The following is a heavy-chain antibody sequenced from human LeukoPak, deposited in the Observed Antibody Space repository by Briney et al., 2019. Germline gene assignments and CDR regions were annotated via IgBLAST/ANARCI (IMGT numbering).Heavy chain of an antibody. Sequence: PGGSLRLSCAASGFTFSSYEMNWVRQAPGKGLEWVSYISSSGSTIYYADSVKGRFTISRDNAKNSLYLQMNSLRAEDTAVYYCATRGTSDFYYYMDVWGKGTTVTISS. V-gene: IGHV3-48*03. CDR1: GFTFSSYE. CDR2: ISSSGSTI. D-gene: IGHD1-7*01. J-gene: IGHJ6*03. CDR3: ATRGTSDFYYYMDV.